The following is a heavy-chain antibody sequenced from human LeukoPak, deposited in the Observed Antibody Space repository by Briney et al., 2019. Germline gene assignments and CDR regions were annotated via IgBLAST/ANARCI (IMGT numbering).Heavy chain of an antibody. D-gene: IGHD3-3*01. CDR1: GYTFTSYG. Sequence: ASVKVSCKASGYTFTSYGISWVRQAPGQGLEWMGWISAYNGNTNYAQKLQGRVTMTTDTSTSTAYMELRSLRSDDTAVYYCARDLRFLEWARFDYWGQGTLSPSPQ. V-gene: IGHV1-18*01. CDR2: ISAYNGNT. CDR3: ARDLRFLEWARFDY. J-gene: IGHJ4*02.